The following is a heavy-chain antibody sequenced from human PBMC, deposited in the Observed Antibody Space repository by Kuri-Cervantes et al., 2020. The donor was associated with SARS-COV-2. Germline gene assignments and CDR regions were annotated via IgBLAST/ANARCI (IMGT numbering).Heavy chain of an antibody. D-gene: IGHD3-3*01. CDR2: ISYDGSNK. CDR1: GFTFSSYA. CDR3: ARGGRSYYDFWSGYYTFDY. V-gene: IGHV3-30*04. Sequence: LSLTCAASGFTFSSYAMHWVRQAPGKGLEWVAVISYDGSNKYYADSVKGRFTISRDNSKNTLYLQMNSLRAEDTAVYYCARGGRSYYDFWSGYYTFDYWGQGTLVTVSS. J-gene: IGHJ4*02.